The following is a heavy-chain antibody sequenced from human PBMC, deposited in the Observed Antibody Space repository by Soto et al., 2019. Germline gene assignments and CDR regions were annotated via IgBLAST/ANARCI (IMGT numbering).Heavy chain of an antibody. Sequence: SETLSLTCTVSGGSISSYYWSWIRQPPGKGLEWIGYIYYSGSTNYNPSLKSRVTISVDTSKNQFSLKLSSVTAADTAVYYCARRRTYYDILTLAGNYYYMDVWGKGTTVTVSS. CDR1: GGSISSYY. V-gene: IGHV4-59*01. CDR2: IYYSGST. D-gene: IGHD3-9*01. CDR3: ARRRTYYDILTLAGNYYYMDV. J-gene: IGHJ6*03.